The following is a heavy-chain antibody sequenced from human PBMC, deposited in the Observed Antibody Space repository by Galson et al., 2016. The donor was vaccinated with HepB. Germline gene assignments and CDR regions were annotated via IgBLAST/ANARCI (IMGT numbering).Heavy chain of an antibody. J-gene: IGHJ3*02. CDR1: GFSFSTYS. V-gene: IGHV3-48*04. D-gene: IGHD3-10*01. CDR3: ARESGSGGDYGGFDI. Sequence: SLRLSCAASGFSFSTYSMNWVRQAPGEGLEWVSYISSSSLTKTYADSVKGRFTISRDNAKNSLSLQMNSLRVEDTAVYYCARESGSGGDYGGFDIWGQGTMVIVSS. CDR2: ISSSSLTK.